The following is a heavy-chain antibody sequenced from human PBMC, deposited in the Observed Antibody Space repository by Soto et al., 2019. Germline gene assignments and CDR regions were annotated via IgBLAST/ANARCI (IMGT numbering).Heavy chain of an antibody. V-gene: IGHV3-49*04. Sequence: GGSLRLSCTTSGFTFGDYAINWVRQAPGKGLEWVGFIRSKGDGGTTEYAASVKGRFIISRDDSKGIAYLQMTGLKTEDTALYYCTNSLGGITWIQLWSDYCGQGTLVTVSS. D-gene: IGHD5-18*01. CDR3: TNSLGGITWIQLWSDY. CDR1: GFTFGDYA. CDR2: IRSKGDGGTT. J-gene: IGHJ4*02.